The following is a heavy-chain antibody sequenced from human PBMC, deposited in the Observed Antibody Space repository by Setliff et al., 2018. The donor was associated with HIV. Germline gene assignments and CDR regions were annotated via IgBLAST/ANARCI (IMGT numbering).Heavy chain of an antibody. Sequence: PGGSLRLSCAASGFTFSSYSMNWVRQAPGKGLEWVSYISSSSSTIYYADSVKGRFTISRDNAKNSLYLQMNSLRAEDTAVYYCARDGLSRDYYDSSGYLFQDTRGKDHDAFDIWGQGTMVTVSS. CDR2: ISSSSSTI. CDR1: GFTFSSYS. J-gene: IGHJ3*02. CDR3: ARDGLSRDYYDSSGYLFQDTRGKDHDAFDI. V-gene: IGHV3-48*01. D-gene: IGHD3-22*01.